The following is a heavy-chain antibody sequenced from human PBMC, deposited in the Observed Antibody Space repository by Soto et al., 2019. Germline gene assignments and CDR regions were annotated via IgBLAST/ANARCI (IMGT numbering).Heavy chain of an antibody. D-gene: IGHD4-17*01. CDR3: LMTTVTFHNFDY. J-gene: IGHJ4*02. V-gene: IGHV3-23*01. CDR1: GFTFSSYA. Sequence: GGSLRLSCAASGFTFSSYAMSWVRQAPGKGLEWVSAISGSGGSTYYADSVKGRFTISRDNSKNTLYLQMNSLRAEDTAVYYCLMTTVTFHNFDYWGQGPLVTVYS. CDR2: ISGSGGST.